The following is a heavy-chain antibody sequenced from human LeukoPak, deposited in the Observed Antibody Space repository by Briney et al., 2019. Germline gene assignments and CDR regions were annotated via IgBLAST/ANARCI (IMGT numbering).Heavy chain of an antibody. D-gene: IGHD3-22*01. Sequence: GESLKISCKGSGYSFTSYWIGWVRQMPGKGLEWMGIIYLGDSDTRYSPSFQGQVTISADKSISTAYLQWSSLKASDTAVYYCARDRLKYYYDSSGYYDYWGQGTLVTVSS. V-gene: IGHV5-51*01. CDR1: GYSFTSYW. J-gene: IGHJ4*02. CDR3: ARDRLKYYYDSSGYYDY. CDR2: IYLGDSDT.